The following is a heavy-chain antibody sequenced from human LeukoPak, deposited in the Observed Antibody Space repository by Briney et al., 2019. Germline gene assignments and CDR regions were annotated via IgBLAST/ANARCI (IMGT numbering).Heavy chain of an antibody. J-gene: IGHJ4*02. CDR1: SGSISSSNYY. CDR2: IYHSGTSYYSGST. V-gene: IGHV4-39*01. D-gene: IGHD4-17*01. CDR3: ARQPRPTVTKDFDY. Sequence: SETLSLTCTVSSGSISSSNYYWGWIRQPPGKGLEWIGTIYHSGTSYYSGSTYYNPSLKSRVTISLDTSKNQFLLQLNSVTAADTAVYYCARQPRPTVTKDFDYWGQGTLVTVSS.